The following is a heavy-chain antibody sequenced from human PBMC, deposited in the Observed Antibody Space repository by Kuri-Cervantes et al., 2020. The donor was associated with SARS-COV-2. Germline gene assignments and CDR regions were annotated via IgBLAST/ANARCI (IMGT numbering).Heavy chain of an antibody. V-gene: IGHV3-48*03. CDR1: GFTFSSYE. CDR2: ISSSGSTI. CDR3: ARGRGPGDFWSGLNWFDP. J-gene: IGHJ5*02. D-gene: IGHD3-3*01. Sequence: GESLKISCAASGFTFSSYEMNWVRQAPGKGLEWVSYISSSGSTIYYADSVKGRFTISRDNFKNTLYLQMSSLRAEDTAVYYCARGRGPGDFWSGLNWFDPWGQGTLVTVSS.